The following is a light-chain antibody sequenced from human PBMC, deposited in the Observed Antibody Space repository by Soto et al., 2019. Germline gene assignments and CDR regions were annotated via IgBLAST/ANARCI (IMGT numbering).Light chain of an antibody. CDR2: SND. V-gene: IGLV1-44*01. J-gene: IGLJ2*01. CDR3: AAWDDSLSGIVV. CDR1: SSNIGSYT. Sequence: QSVLTQPPSMSGTPGQRVTISCSGRSSNIGSYTVSWYQQLPGTAPKFLIYSNDQRPSGVPDRFSGSKSGTSASLAISGLQSEDEATYYCAAWDDSLSGIVVFGGGTKLTVL.